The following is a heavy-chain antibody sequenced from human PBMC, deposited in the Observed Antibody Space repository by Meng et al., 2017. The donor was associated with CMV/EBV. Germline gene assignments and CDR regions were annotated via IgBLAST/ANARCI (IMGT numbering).Heavy chain of an antibody. CDR2: IYYSGST. Sequence: SGGSSSRGGYYWSWIRQHPGKGLEWIGYIYYSGSTYYNPSLKSRVTISVDTSKNQFSLKLSSVTAADTAVYYCARGGSDSSGWYFDYWGQGTLVTVSS. J-gene: IGHJ4*02. CDR1: GGSSSRGGYY. V-gene: IGHV4-31*02. CDR3: ARGGSDSSGWYFDY. D-gene: IGHD6-19*01.